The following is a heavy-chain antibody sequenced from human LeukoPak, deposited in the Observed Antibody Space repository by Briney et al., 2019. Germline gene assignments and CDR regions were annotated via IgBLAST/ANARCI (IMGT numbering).Heavy chain of an antibody. CDR2: IEEDASGQ. Sequence: PGGSLRLSCAASGFTFSTYWMSWVRQAPGKGLEWVANIEEDASGQYYLDSVKGRFTISRDNARNSLYLQMNSLRAEDTAVYYCARADHGDYGGGYMDVWGKGTTVTVSS. CDR1: GFTFSTYW. D-gene: IGHD4-17*01. J-gene: IGHJ6*03. CDR3: ARADHGDYGGGYMDV. V-gene: IGHV3-7*01.